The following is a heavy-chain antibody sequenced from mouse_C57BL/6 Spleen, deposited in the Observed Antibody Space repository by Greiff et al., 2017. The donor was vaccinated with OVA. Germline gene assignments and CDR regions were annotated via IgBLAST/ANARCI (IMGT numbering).Heavy chain of an antibody. CDR3: TEEGYDYEGNAMDY. J-gene: IGHJ4*01. V-gene: IGHV6-3*01. D-gene: IGHD2-4*01. CDR2: IRLKSDNYAT. CDR1: GFTFSNYW. Sequence: EVMLVESGGGLVQPGGSMKLSCVASGFTFSNYWMNWVRQSPEKGLEWVAQIRLKSDNYATHYAESVKGRFTISRDDSKSSVYLQMNNLRAEDTGIYYCTEEGYDYEGNAMDYWGQGTSVTVSS.